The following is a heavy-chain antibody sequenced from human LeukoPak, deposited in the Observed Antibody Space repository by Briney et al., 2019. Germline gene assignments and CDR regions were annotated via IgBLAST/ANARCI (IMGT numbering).Heavy chain of an antibody. D-gene: IGHD6-19*01. CDR2: INPNSGGT. CDR1: GYTFTGYY. J-gene: IGHJ4*02. CDR3: ARGNYRGSGWYGGVGYFDY. V-gene: IGHV1-2*02. Sequence: ASVKVSCKASGYTFTGYYMHWVRQAPGQGLEWMGWINPNSGGTNYAQKFQGRVTMTRDTSISTAYMELSRLRSDDTAVYYCARGNYRGSGWYGGVGYFDYWGQGTLVTVSS.